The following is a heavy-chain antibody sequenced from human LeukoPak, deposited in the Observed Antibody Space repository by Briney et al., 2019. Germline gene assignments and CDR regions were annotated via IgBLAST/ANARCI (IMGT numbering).Heavy chain of an antibody. D-gene: IGHD3-10*02. CDR1: GFTFSSYA. CDR2: VSGSSGST. Sequence: GGSLRLSCAASGFTFSSYAMSWVRQAPGKGLEWVSGVSGSSGSTYYADSVKGRFTISRDNAKNSLYLQMNSLRAEDTAVYYCAELGITMIGGVWGKGTTVTISS. CDR3: AELGITMIGGV. V-gene: IGHV3-23*01. J-gene: IGHJ6*04.